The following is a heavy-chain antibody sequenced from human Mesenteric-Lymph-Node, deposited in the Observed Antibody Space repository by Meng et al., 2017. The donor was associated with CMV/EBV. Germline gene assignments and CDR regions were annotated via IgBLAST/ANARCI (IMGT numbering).Heavy chain of an antibody. CDR1: GGSVSSIDYY. Sequence: SETLSLTCTLPGGSVSSIDYYWGWIRQPPGKGLEWIGHMHYSGHTKYKSSLKSRVTISVDASKNQFSLRLSSVTAADTAVYYCARDQRAITMYGVITTVGADVWGQGTAVTVSS. D-gene: IGHD3-3*01. J-gene: IGHJ6*02. CDR3: ARDQRAITMYGVITTVGADV. V-gene: IGHV4-61*08. CDR2: MHYSGHT.